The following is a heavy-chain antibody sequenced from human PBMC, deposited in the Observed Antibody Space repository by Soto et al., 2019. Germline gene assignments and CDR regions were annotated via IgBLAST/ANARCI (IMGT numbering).Heavy chain of an antibody. V-gene: IGHV3-21*01. CDR3: ARDRVSGWYLTHDY. J-gene: IGHJ4*02. CDR1: GFTFSTYS. Sequence: EVQLVESGGGLVKPGGSLRLSCAASGFTFSTYSLNWVRQAPGKGLEWVSSISSSSSYIYYADSVKGRFTISRDNAKNSVYLQMNSLRAEDTAVYYCARDRVSGWYLTHDYWGQGTLVTVSS. CDR2: ISSSSSYI. D-gene: IGHD6-19*01.